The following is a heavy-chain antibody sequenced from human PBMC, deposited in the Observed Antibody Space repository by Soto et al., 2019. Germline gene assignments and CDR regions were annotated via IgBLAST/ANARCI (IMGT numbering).Heavy chain of an antibody. CDR1: GFTFSNAW. J-gene: IGHJ4*02. CDR2: IKSKTDGGTT. CDR3: TTYYDFWSSYSLDPRG. V-gene: IGHV3-15*07. D-gene: IGHD3-3*01. Sequence: PGGSLRLSCAASGFTFSNAWMNWVRQAPGKGLEWVGRIKSKTDGGTTDYAAPVKGRFTISRDDSKNTLYLQMNSLKTEDTAVYYCTTYYDFWSSYSLDPRGWGQGTLVTVSS.